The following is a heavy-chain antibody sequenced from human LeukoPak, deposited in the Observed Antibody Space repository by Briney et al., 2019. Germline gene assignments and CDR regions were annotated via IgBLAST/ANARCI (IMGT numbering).Heavy chain of an antibody. CDR1: GGSISSYY. J-gene: IGHJ6*02. CDR3: AXXXXXXXXDYYYGMDV. CDR2: IYYSGST. Sequence: SETLSLTCTVSGGSISSYYWSWIRQPPGKGLEWIGYIYYSGSTNYNPSLKSRVTISVDTSRNQPSLKLIPVTAPYTAVYYCAXXXXXXXXDYYYGMDVWGQGTTVTVSS. V-gene: IGHV4-59*01.